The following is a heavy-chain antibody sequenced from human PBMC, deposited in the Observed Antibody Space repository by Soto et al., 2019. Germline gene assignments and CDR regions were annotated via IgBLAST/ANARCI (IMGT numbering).Heavy chain of an antibody. CDR2: IYHSGST. Sequence: SETLSLTCAVSGGSISSSNWWSWVRQPPGKGLEWIGEIYHSGSTNYNPSLKSRVTISVDKSKNQFSLKLSSVTAADTAVYYCARDRIRFGEFPYYYYGMDVWGQGTTVTVSS. CDR3: ARDRIRFGEFPYYYYGMDV. CDR1: GGSISSSNW. V-gene: IGHV4-4*02. D-gene: IGHD3-10*01. J-gene: IGHJ6*02.